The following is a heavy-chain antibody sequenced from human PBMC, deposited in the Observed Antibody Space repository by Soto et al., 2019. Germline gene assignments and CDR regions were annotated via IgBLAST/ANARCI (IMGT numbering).Heavy chain of an antibody. CDR3: GSYYNFSYYYYMDV. CDR1: GFTFSSYS. J-gene: IGHJ6*03. Sequence: GGSLRLSCAASGFTFSSYSMNWVRQAPGKGLEWVSYISSSSSTIYYADSVKGRFTISRDNAKNSLYLQMNSLRAEDTPLGGSGSYYNFSYYYYMDVWGKGTTVTVSS. CDR2: ISSSSSTI. D-gene: IGHD3-10*01. V-gene: IGHV3-48*01.